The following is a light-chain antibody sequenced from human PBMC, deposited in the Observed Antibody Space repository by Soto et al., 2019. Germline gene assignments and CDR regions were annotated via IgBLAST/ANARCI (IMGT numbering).Light chain of an antibody. CDR3: SSWRNITTQV. Sequence: QSVLTQPASVSGSPGQSITISCTGTSSDVGANNYVSWYQQHPGKAPELVIYDVRNRPSGVSDRFSGSKSGNTASLIISGLQAEDEADFYCSSWRNITTQVFGTGTEGHRP. CDR1: SSDVGANNY. V-gene: IGLV2-14*03. J-gene: IGLJ1*01. CDR2: DVR.